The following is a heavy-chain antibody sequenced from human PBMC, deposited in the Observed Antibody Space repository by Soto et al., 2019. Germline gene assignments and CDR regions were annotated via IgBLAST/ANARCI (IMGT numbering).Heavy chain of an antibody. D-gene: IGHD1-1*01. J-gene: IGHJ4*02. CDR2: IYPSDSDT. V-gene: IGHV5-51*01. Sequence: GESLKISCKGSGYNFAGYWIAWVRQMPGKGLELMGIIYPSDSDTRYRPSFQGQVTISADKSISSAYLQWSSLRASDTVMYYCARGGGSTRCFDYWGQGTPVTVSS. CDR1: GYNFAGYW. CDR3: ARGGGSTRCFDY.